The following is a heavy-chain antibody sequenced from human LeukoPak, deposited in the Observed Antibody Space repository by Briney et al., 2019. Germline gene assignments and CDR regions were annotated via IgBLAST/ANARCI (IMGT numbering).Heavy chain of an antibody. D-gene: IGHD4-17*01. CDR1: GLTVGSYY. J-gene: IGHJ2*01. CDR3: ARCLGGDYVADTYWYFDL. Sequence: PGGSLRLSCAASGLTVGSYYMSWVRQAPGKGREWVSVIYIGGRTYYADSVPGRFIISRDDSKNTLYLQMNSLRAEDTAVYYCARCLGGDYVADTYWYFDLWGRGALVTVSS. V-gene: IGHV3-53*01. CDR2: IYIGGRT.